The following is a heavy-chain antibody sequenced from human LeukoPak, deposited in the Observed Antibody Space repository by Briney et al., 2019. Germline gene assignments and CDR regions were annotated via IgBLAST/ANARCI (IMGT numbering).Heavy chain of an antibody. J-gene: IGHJ3*02. CDR1: GGSISSYY. D-gene: IGHD3-22*01. CDR3: ARGVYYYDRGAFDI. V-gene: IGHV4-59*01. CDR2: IYYSGST. Sequence: PSETLSLTCTASGGSISSYYWSWIRQPPGKGLEWIGDIYYSGSTNYNPSLKSRVTISVDTSKNQFSLKLSSVTAADTAVYYCARGVYYYDRGAFDIWGQGTMVTVSS.